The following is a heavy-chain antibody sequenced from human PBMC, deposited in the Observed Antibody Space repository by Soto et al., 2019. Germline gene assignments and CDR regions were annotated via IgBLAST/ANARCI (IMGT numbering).Heavy chain of an antibody. Sequence: PSETLSLTCAVSGGSISSSNWWSWVRQPPGKGLEWLGEIYHSGSTNYNPSLKSRVTISVDTSKNQFSLTLNSVTAADTAVYYCAKSIVLTGYFYDYYGMDVWGQGTTVTVSS. J-gene: IGHJ6*02. V-gene: IGHV4-4*02. CDR1: GGSISSSNW. D-gene: IGHD3-9*01. CDR2: IYHSGST. CDR3: AKSIVLTGYFYDYYGMDV.